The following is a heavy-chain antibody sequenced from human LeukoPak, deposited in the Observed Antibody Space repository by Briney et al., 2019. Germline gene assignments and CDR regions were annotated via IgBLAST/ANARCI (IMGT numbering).Heavy chain of an antibody. CDR1: GFTFSSYG. J-gene: IGHJ4*02. V-gene: IGHV3-30*03. CDR3: ARVRGAGYSGSRAVFDY. D-gene: IGHD1-26*01. Sequence: GRSPRLSCAASGFTFSSYGMHWVRQAPGKGLEWVAVISYDGSNKYYADSVKGRFTISRGNAKNSLYLQMNSLRAEDTALYYCARVRGAGYSGSRAVFDYWGQGTLVTVSS. CDR2: ISYDGSNK.